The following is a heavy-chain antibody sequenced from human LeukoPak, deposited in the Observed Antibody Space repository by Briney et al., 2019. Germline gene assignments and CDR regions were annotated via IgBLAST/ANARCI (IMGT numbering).Heavy chain of an antibody. CDR1: GFTFSSYE. CDR3: ARAYYYGSGSYRFPMDV. D-gene: IGHD3-10*01. CDR2: ISSSGSTI. J-gene: IGHJ6*03. Sequence: GGSLRLSCAASGFTFSSYEMNWVRQAPGKGLEWVSYISSSGSTIYQADSVKGRFTISRDNAKNSLYLQMNSLRAEDTAVYYCARAYYYGSGSYRFPMDVWGKGTTVTISS. V-gene: IGHV3-48*03.